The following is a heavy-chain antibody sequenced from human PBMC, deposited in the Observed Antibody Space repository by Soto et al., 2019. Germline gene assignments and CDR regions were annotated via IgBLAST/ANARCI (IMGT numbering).Heavy chain of an antibody. CDR2: MNPNSGNT. Sequence: ASVKVSCKASGYTFTSYDINWVRQATGQGREWMGWMNPNSGNTGYAQKFQGRVTMTRNTSISTAYMELSSLRSEDTAVYYCASSTSVAATDDPYYYYMDVWGKGTTVTVSS. V-gene: IGHV1-8*01. J-gene: IGHJ6*03. D-gene: IGHD2-15*01. CDR3: ASSTSVAATDDPYYYYMDV. CDR1: GYTFTSYD.